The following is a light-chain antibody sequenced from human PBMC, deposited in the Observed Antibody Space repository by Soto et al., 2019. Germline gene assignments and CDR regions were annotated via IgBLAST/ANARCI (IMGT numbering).Light chain of an antibody. CDR2: GAS. CDR3: QQYGSSPWT. Sequence: EIVLTQSPATLSLSPLEIATLSFMASQSVSSYLAWYQQKPGQAPRLLIYGASSRATGIPDRFSGSGSGTDFTLTISRLEPEDFAVYYCQQYGSSPWTFGQGTKVDIK. V-gene: IGKV3-20*01. J-gene: IGKJ1*01. CDR1: QSVSSY.